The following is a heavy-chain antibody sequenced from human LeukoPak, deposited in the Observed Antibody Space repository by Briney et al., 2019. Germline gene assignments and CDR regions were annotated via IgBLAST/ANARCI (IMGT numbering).Heavy chain of an antibody. Sequence: GGSLRLSCAASGFTFSSYAMSWVRQAPGKGLEWVANIKQDGSQKYYVDSVKGRFTISRDNAKNSLYLQMNSLRGEDTAVYYCAREIIAAGGEDYWGQGTLVTVSS. V-gene: IGHV3-7*01. CDR1: GFTFSSYA. D-gene: IGHD6-25*01. J-gene: IGHJ4*02. CDR2: IKQDGSQK. CDR3: AREIIAAGGEDY.